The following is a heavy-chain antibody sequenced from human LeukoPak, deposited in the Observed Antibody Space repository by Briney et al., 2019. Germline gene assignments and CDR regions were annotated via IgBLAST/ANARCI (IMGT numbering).Heavy chain of an antibody. Sequence: PGGSLRLSFAASGVPVSSNYMSWVRPAPGKGLEWVSVIYSGGSTYYADSVKGRFTISRDNSKNTLYLQMNSLRAEDTAVYYCARGAQSGELGYWGQGTLVTVSS. CDR2: IYSGGST. J-gene: IGHJ4*02. D-gene: IGHD1-26*01. V-gene: IGHV3-53*01. CDR1: GVPVSSNY. CDR3: ARGAQSGELGY.